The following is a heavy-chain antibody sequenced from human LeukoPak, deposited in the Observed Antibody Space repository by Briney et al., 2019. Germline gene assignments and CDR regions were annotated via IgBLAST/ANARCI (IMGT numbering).Heavy chain of an antibody. Sequence: SETLSLTCTVSGGSISSSSYYWGWFRQPPGKGLEWIATTYHTGSTYYNPSLKSRVTISVDKSKNHFSLKVTSVTAADTAVYYCARRSYDRFTFDSWGQGTLVTVSS. CDR3: ARRSYDRFTFDS. D-gene: IGHD1-26*01. V-gene: IGHV4-39*02. CDR2: TYHTGST. J-gene: IGHJ4*02. CDR1: GGSISSSSYY.